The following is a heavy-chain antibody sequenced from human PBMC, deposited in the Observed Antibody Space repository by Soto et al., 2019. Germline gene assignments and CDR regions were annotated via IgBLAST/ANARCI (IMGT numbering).Heavy chain of an antibody. Sequence: QLQLQESGSGLVKPSQTLSLTCAVSGGSISSGGYSWSWIRQPPGKGLGWIGYIYHSGSTYYNPSLKSRVTISVDRSKNQFSLKLSSVTAADTAVYYCARDRDWNNNYGMDVWGQGTTVTVSS. CDR3: ARDRDWNNNYGMDV. D-gene: IGHD1-1*01. CDR2: IYHSGST. J-gene: IGHJ6*02. CDR1: GGSISSGGYS. V-gene: IGHV4-30-2*01.